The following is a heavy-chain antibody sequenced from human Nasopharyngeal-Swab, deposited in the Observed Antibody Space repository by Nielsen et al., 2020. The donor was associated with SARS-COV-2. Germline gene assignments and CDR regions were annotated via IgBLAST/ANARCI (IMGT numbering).Heavy chain of an antibody. CDR1: GFTFRSYG. CDR2: ISYDGSNK. J-gene: IGHJ4*02. CDR3: ARDMGATGVDY. Sequence: GESLKISCAASGFTFRSYGMHWVRQAPGKGLEWVAVISYDGSNKYYADSVKGRFTISRDNSKNTLYLQMNSLRAEDTAVYYCARDMGATGVDYWGQGTLVTVSS. D-gene: IGHD1-26*01. V-gene: IGHV3-30*03.